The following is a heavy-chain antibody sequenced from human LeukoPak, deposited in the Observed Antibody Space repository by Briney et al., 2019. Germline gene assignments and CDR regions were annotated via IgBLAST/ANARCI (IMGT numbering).Heavy chain of an antibody. CDR3: ARDTNTVLRYFDWLPIHGAFDI. D-gene: IGHD3-9*01. J-gene: IGHJ3*02. CDR1: GYSFTSYW. CDR2: IYPGDSDT. Sequence: GESLKISCKGSGYSFTSYWIGWVRQMPGKGLEWMGIIYPGDSDTRYSPSFQGQVTISADKSISTAYLQWSSLKASDTAMYYCARDTNTVLRYFDWLPIHGAFDIWGQGTMVTVSS. V-gene: IGHV5-51*01.